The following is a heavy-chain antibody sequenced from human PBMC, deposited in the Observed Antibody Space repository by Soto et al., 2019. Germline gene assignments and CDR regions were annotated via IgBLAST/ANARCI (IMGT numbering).Heavy chain of an antibody. CDR1: GGTFSSHA. J-gene: IGHJ6*02. CDR2: IIPFFKAT. CDR3: ATDVPLNYYDGTYSYYAMDV. Sequence: QVQLVQSGAEVKQPESSVKVSCKASGGTFSSHAFSWVRQAPGQGLEWMGVIIPFFKATNYARKFQGRVTITADDSTSTAYMDRYSLSSEDTAVYYCATDVPLNYYDGTYSYYAMDVWGQGTTVTVSS. D-gene: IGHD3-22*01. V-gene: IGHV1-69*01.